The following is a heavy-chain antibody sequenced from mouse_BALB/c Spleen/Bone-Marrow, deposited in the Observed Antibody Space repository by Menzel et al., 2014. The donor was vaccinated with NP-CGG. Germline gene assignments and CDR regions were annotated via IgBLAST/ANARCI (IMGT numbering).Heavy chain of an antibody. CDR2: IFPGDGST. V-gene: IGHV1S56*01. D-gene: IGHD2-4*01. CDR1: GYTFTSYD. Sequence: QVHVKQSGAELVKPGASVKLSCKASGYTFTSYDINWVRQRPEQGLEWIGWIFPGDGSTKYNEKFKGKATLTTDKSSSTAYIQLSSLTSEDSAVYFCARRVYYDYDGGAWFAYWGQGTLVTVSA. CDR3: ARRVYYDYDGGAWFAY. J-gene: IGHJ3*01.